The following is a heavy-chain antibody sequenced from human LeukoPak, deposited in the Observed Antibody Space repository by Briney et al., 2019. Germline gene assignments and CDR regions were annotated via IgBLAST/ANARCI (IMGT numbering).Heavy chain of an antibody. CDR2: IYSDNT. CDR3: ARRAGAYSHPYDY. J-gene: IGHJ4*02. CDR1: GFTVSSNS. D-gene: IGHD4/OR15-4a*01. V-gene: IGHV3-53*01. Sequence: GGSLRLSFTVSGFTVSSNSMSWVRQAPGKGLEWVSFIYSDNTHYSDSVKGRFTISRDNSKNTLYLQMNSLRAEDTAVYYCARRAGAYSHPYDYWGQGTLVTVSS.